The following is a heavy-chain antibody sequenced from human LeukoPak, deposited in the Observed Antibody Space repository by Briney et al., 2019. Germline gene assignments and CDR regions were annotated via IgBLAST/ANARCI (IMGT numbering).Heavy chain of an antibody. J-gene: IGHJ4*02. CDR2: IWYDGSNK. Sequence: GGSLRLSCAASGFTFSSYGMHWVRQAPGKGLEWVAVIWYDGSNKYYADSVKGRFTISRDNSKNTLYLQMNSLRAEDTAVYYCARGLRLYSGYDFLRYWGQGTLVTVSS. D-gene: IGHD5-12*01. CDR3: ARGLRLYSGYDFLRY. CDR1: GFTFSSYG. V-gene: IGHV3-33*01.